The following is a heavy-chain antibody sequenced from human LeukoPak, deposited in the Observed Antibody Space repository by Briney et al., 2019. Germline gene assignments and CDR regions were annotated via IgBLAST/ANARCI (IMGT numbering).Heavy chain of an antibody. V-gene: IGHV4-34*01. Sequence: SETLCLTCVVYGGSVSGYYWNWIRQPPGKGLEWIGEIDHSGNTNYNPSLKSRVTISVDTSKNQLSLKLSSVTAADTAVYYCARGKSPGYWGQGTLVTVSS. J-gene: IGHJ4*02. CDR1: GGSVSGYY. CDR2: IDHSGNT. CDR3: ARGKSPGY.